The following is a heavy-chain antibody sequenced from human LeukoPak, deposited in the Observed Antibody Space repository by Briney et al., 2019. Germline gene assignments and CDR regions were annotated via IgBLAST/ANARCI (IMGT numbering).Heavy chain of an antibody. D-gene: IGHD3-22*01. CDR3: ARDRMGYYEWSGYFDY. V-gene: IGHV3-48*03. CDR1: GFTFSSYE. Sequence: QPGGSLRLSCAAPGFTFSSYEMNWVRQAPGKGLGWVSYISSSGGTTYYADSVRGGFTISRDNAKNSLYMQMSSLRAEDTVVYIFARDRMGYYEWSGYFDYWGQGTLVTVSS. CDR2: ISSSGGTT. J-gene: IGHJ4*02.